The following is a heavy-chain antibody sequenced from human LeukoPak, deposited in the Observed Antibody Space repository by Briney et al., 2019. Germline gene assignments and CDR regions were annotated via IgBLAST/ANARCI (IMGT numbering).Heavy chain of an antibody. CDR2: MNPNSGNT. CDR1: GYTFTSYG. Sequence: APVKVSCKASGYTFTSYGINWVRQATGQGLEWMGWMNPNSGNTGYAQKFQGRVTMTRNTSISTAYMELSSLRSEDTAVYYCARDSSSWSSRTFDYWGQGTLVTVSS. CDR3: ARDSSSWSSRTFDY. D-gene: IGHD6-13*01. J-gene: IGHJ4*02. V-gene: IGHV1-8*01.